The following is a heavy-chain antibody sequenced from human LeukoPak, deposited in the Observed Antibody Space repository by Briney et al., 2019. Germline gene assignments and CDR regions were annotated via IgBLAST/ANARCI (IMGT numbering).Heavy chain of an antibody. V-gene: IGHV1-2*02. CDR3: APTSEAYTSNWSV. D-gene: IGHD3-16*01. Sequence: GASVKVSCKTSGYRFTDDYIHWVRQAPGQGLEWMGWINPDTNFTNYAPKFRGRVIMTRDTPISTAYMEVRRLTFDDTAIYYCAPTSEAYTSNWSVWGQGTLVTVSP. J-gene: IGHJ4*02. CDR2: INPDTNFT. CDR1: GYRFTDDY.